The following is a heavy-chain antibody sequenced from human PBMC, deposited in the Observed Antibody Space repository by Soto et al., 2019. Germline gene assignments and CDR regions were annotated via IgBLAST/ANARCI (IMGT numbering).Heavy chain of an antibody. V-gene: IGHV3-48*01. CDR2: ITGSSSTM. CDR1: GFTFRSYT. CDR3: ARGRGSGSYYNNYFDP. J-gene: IGHJ5*02. Sequence: EVLLVESGGGLVQPGGSLRLSCAASGFTFRSYTMNWVRQAPGKGLESVSYITGSSSTMYYADSVKGRFTISRDNVRNSLYLQMNSLRAEDTAIYYWARGRGSGSYYNNYFDPWGQGTLVTVSS. D-gene: IGHD3-10*01.